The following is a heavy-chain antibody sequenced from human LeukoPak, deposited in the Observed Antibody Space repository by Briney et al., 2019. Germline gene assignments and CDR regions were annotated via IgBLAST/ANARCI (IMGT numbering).Heavy chain of an antibody. V-gene: IGHV3-30*18. J-gene: IGHJ4*02. CDR1: GFTFSSYG. D-gene: IGHD6-13*01. CDR2: ISYDGSNK. Sequence: GRSLRLSCAASGFTFSSYGMHWVRQAPGKGLEWVAVISYDGSNKYYADSVKGRFTISRDNSKNTLYLQMNSLRAEDTAVYYCAKDLRIAAAGILDYWGQGTLVTVSS. CDR3: AKDLRIAAAGILDY.